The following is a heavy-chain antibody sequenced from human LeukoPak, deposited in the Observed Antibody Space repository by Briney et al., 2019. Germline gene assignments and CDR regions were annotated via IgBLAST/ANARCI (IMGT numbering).Heavy chain of an antibody. CDR1: GGSISSSSYY. CDR2: IYYSGST. J-gene: IGHJ4*02. Sequence: SETLSLTCTVSGGSISSSSYYWGWIRQPPGKGLEWIGSIYYSGSTYYNPSLKSRVTISVDTSKNQFSLKLSSVTAADTAVYYCARQLRYFDHWGQGTLVTVSS. CDR3: ARQLRYFDH. V-gene: IGHV4-39*01.